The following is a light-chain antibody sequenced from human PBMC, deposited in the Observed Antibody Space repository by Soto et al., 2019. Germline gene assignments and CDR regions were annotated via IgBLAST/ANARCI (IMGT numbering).Light chain of an antibody. CDR1: QSVNIY. CDR3: QQHNQWPIT. CDR2: GAS. J-gene: IGKJ5*01. V-gene: IGKV3D-15*01. Sequence: EIVMTQSPATLSVSPGERATLSCRASQSVNIYLAWYQQKPGQAPRLLIFGASYRATGIPARFSGSGSGTDFTLTISRLEPEDFAVYYCQQHNQWPITFGQGTRLEI.